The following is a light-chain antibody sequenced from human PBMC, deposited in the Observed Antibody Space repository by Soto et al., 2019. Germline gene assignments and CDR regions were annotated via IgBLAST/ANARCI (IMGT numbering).Light chain of an antibody. CDR3: SSYTTSSTLVV. CDR1: SSDVGAYNY. V-gene: IGLV2-14*01. J-gene: IGLJ2*01. CDR2: GVS. Sequence: QSVLTQPASVSGSPGQSITISCTGNSSDVGAYNYVSWYQQHPGKAPKLMIYGVSNRPSGVSYRFSGSKSGNTASLTISGLQAEDEADYYCSSYTTSSTLVVFGGGTQLTVL.